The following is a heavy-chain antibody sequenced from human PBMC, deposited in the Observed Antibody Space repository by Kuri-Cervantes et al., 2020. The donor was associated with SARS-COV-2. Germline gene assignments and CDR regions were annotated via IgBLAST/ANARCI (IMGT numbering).Heavy chain of an antibody. Sequence: GESLKISCAASGFTFSSYGMHWVRQAPGKGLEWVAVISYDGSNKYYADSVKGRFTISRDNSKNTLYLQMNSLRAEDTAVYYCAKGSVEMATTYWGQGTPVTVSS. D-gene: IGHD5-24*01. CDR1: GFTFSSYG. CDR3: AKGSVEMATTY. J-gene: IGHJ4*02. V-gene: IGHV3-30*18. CDR2: ISYDGSNK.